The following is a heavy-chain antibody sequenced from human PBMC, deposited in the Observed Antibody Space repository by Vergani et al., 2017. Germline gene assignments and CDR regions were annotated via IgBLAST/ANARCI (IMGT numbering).Heavy chain of an antibody. J-gene: IGHJ4*02. D-gene: IGHD3-16*02. CDR2: INAGNGNT. V-gene: IGHV1-3*01. Sequence: QVQLVQSGAEVKKPGASVKVSCKASGYTFTSYAMHWVRQAPGQGLEWMGWINAGNGNTKYSQKFQGRVTITRDTSASTAYMELSSLRSEDTAVYYCAREGLYDYVWGSYRLRGGYYFDYWGQGTLVTVSS. CDR3: AREGLYDYVWGSYRLRGGYYFDY. CDR1: GYTFTSYA.